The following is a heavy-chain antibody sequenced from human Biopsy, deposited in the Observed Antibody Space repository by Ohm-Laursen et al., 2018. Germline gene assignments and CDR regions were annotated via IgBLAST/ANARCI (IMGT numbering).Heavy chain of an antibody. D-gene: IGHD3-22*01. CDR1: GFTFSSYG. Sequence: SLRLSCAASGFTFSSYGMHWVRQAPAKGLEWVATMSYDGTQKSYGDSVKGRFTISRDNSKNTLYLQMNSLRAEDTAVYYCSKDYRDSRGIFGIVVVRPLDYWGQGSLVTVSS. J-gene: IGHJ4*02. V-gene: IGHV3-30*18. CDR3: SKDYRDSRGIFGIVVVRPLDY. CDR2: MSYDGTQK.